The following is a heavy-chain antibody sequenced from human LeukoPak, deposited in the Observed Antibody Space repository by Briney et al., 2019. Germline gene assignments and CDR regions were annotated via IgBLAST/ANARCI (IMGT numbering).Heavy chain of an antibody. CDR2: IWYDGSNK. Sequence: GGSLRLSCAASGFTFSSYGMHWVRQAPGKGLEGVAVIWYDGSNKYYADSVKGRFTISRDNSKNTLYLQMNSLRAEDTAVYHCARNGGLYYYDSSGSPDYWGQGTLVTVSS. J-gene: IGHJ4*02. D-gene: IGHD3-22*01. CDR3: ARNGGLYYYDSSGSPDY. CDR1: GFTFSSYG. V-gene: IGHV3-33*01.